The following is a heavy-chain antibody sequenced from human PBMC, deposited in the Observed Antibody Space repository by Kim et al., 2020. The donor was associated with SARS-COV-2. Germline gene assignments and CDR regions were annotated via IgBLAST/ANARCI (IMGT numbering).Heavy chain of an antibody. Sequence: GGSLRLSCAASGFTFSNNAMSWVRQAPGKGLEWVSVFCGSGGGTFYADSVKGRFTISRDNSKNTLSLQMSSLRLEDAAVYYCAKAASAGGWY. D-gene: IGHD6-19*01. CDR3: AKAASAGGWY. J-gene: IGHJ2*01. V-gene: IGHV3-23*01. CDR1: GFTFSNNA. CDR2: FCGSGGGT.